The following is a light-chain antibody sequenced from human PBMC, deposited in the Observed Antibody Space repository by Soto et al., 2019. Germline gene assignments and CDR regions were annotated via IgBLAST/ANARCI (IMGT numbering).Light chain of an antibody. J-gene: IGLJ2*01. Sequence: QSVLTQPASVSGSPGQSITISCTGTSSDVGGYNYVSWYQQHPGKAPKLMIYDVSNRPSGVSNRFSGSKSGNTASLTISGLQAEDEADYYCSSYTSSIYVVFGGGTKVTV. CDR1: SSDVGGYNY. V-gene: IGLV2-14*01. CDR2: DVS. CDR3: SSYTSSIYVV.